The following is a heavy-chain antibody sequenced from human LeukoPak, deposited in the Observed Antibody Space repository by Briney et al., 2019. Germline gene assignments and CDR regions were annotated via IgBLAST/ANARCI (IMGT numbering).Heavy chain of an antibody. V-gene: IGHV5-51*01. CDR2: IYPGYSDT. CDR3: ARANYYGSGSSSVQHWFDP. J-gene: IGHJ5*02. Sequence: GESLKISCKGSGYSFTSYWIGWGRQMPGKGLEWMGIIYPGYSDTRYSPSFQGQVTISADKSISTAYLQWSSLKASDTAMYYCARANYYGSGSSSVQHWFDPWGQGTLVTVSS. D-gene: IGHD3-10*01. CDR1: GYSFTSYW.